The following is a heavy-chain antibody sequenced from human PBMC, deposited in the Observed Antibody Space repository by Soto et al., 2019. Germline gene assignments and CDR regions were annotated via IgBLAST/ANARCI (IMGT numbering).Heavy chain of an antibody. Sequence: PSQTLSLTCAISGDSVSSNSAGWNWVRQTPSRGLEWLGRTYYKSRWFNNYAVSVKSRITINPDTSQNQFSLHLDSVTPEDTAVYFCARGSWDDVSGHYYMDVWGKGTTVTAP. CDR1: GDSVSSNSAG. CDR3: ARGSWDDVSGHYYMDV. D-gene: IGHD5-12*01. V-gene: IGHV6-1*01. J-gene: IGHJ6*03. CDR2: TYYKSRWFN.